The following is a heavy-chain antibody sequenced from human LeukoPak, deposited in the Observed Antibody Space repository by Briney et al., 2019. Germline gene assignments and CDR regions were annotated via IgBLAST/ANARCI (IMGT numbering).Heavy chain of an antibody. CDR2: IKSKTAGGTT. V-gene: IGHV3-15*05. Sequence: GGSLRLSCAASGFTFSSYAMSWVREAPGTGLKWVGHIKSKTAGGTTDYAEPVKGRFSISRDDSKDTVSLEMNSLKTEDTAVYYCVTEYYGAYNYWGRGTLVTVSS. CDR3: VTEYYGAYNY. D-gene: IGHD4-17*01. CDR1: GFTFSSYA. J-gene: IGHJ4*02.